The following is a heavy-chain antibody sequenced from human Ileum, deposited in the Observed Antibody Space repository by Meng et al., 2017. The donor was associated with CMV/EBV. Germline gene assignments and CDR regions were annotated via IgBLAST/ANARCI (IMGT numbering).Heavy chain of an antibody. D-gene: IGHD3-16*01. CDR2: IQNDESNK. J-gene: IGHJ4*02. Sequence: VHRGESGGGVVQPGGSLRLSCAASGFMFSKAGMHWVRQAPGKGLEWVAFIQNDESNKYYADSVKGRFTISRDNSKNTLYLQMNRLTTEDTAVYYCTVPTSDLDHWGQGTLVTVSS. CDR1: GFMFSKAG. CDR3: TVPTSDLDH. V-gene: IGHV3-30*02.